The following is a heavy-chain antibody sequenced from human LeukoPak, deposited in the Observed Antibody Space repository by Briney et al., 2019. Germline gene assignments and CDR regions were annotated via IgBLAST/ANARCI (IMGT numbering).Heavy chain of an antibody. CDR3: ARGGAVRVFS. Sequence: PSETLSLTCAVYGGSFSGYYWSWIRQPPGKGLEWIGEINHSGSTNYNPSLKSRVTISVDTSKNQFSLKLSSVTAADTAVYHCARGGAVRVFSWGQGTLVTVSS. CDR1: GGSFSGYY. CDR2: INHSGST. D-gene: IGHD3-10*01. V-gene: IGHV4-34*01. J-gene: IGHJ5*02.